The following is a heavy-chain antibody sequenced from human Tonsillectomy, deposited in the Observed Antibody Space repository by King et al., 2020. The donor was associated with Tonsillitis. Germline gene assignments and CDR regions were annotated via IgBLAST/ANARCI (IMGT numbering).Heavy chain of an antibody. D-gene: IGHD1-26*01. CDR1: EFIFSSYG. J-gene: IGHJ4*02. CDR3: AKGRFSESFYRPLDY. Sequence: VQLVESGGGVVQPGGSLRISCVASEFIFSSYGMHWVRQAPGKGLEWVAVISYDGSRKYYADSVKGRFSVSRDNSKNTLHLQMNSLRPEDTAVYYCAKGRFSESFYRPLDYGGEGTLVTVSS. V-gene: IGHV3-30*18. CDR2: ISYDGSRK.